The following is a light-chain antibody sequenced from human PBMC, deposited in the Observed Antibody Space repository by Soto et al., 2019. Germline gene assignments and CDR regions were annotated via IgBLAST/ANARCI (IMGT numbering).Light chain of an antibody. CDR3: SSYTASNILEV. CDR1: SSDVGSYNL. Sequence: QSALTQPASVSGSPGQSITISCTGTSSDVGSYNLVSWYQQHPGKAPKLMIYEGSKRPSGVSNRFSGSKSGNTASLTISGLQAEDEADYYCSSYTASNILEVFGTGTKLTVL. V-gene: IGLV2-14*02. J-gene: IGLJ1*01. CDR2: EGS.